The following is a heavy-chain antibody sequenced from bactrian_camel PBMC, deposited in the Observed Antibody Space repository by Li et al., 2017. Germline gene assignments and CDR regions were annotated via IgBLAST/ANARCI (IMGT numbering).Heavy chain of an antibody. CDR1: GYNYNGYTYSSFS. J-gene: IGHJ4*01. Sequence: VQLVESGCGSVQAGGSLRLSCAASGYNYNGYTYSSFSMGWLRQAPGKEREGVAVIYTRGGTTYYADSVKGRFTISQGVGVNTVVLRMNSLKPEDRAVYTCAAGGTRCRDGLSRWSVGYWGQGTQVTVS. D-gene: IGHD6*01. CDR2: IYTRGGTT. V-gene: IGHV3S40*01. CDR3: AAGGTRCRDGLSRWSVGY.